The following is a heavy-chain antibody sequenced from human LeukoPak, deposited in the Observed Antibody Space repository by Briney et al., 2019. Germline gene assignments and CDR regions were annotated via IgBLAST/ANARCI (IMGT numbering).Heavy chain of an antibody. CDR3: AKDIWPTVTPTGRYFDS. CDR1: GFTFSSYA. CDR2: ISYDGSNK. D-gene: IGHD4-17*01. J-gene: IGHJ4*02. V-gene: IGHV3-30-3*01. Sequence: PGGSLRLSCAASGFTFSSYAIHWVRQAPGKGLEWVAVISYDGSNKYYADSVKGRFTISRDNAKKSLYLQMSSLRAEDTALYYCAKDIWPTVTPTGRYFDSWGQGTLVTVSS.